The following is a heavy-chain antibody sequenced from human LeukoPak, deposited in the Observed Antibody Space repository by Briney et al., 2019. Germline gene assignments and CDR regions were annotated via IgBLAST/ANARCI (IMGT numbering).Heavy chain of an antibody. V-gene: IGHV4-39*07. CDR1: GGSISSSSYY. D-gene: IGHD5-18*01. J-gene: IGHJ5*02. CDR2: IYYSGST. CDR3: ARESIQLWLLTRVSKKHNWFDP. Sequence: SETLSLTCTVSGGSISSSSYYWGWIRQPPGKGLEWIGSIYYSGSTYYNPSLKSRVTISVDTSKNQFSLKLSSVTAADTAVYYCARESIQLWLLTRVSKKHNWFDPWGQGTLVTVSS.